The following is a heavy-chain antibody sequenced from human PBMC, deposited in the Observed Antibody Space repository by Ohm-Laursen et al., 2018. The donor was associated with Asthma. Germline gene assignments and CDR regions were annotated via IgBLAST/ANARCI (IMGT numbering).Heavy chain of an antibody. V-gene: IGHV3-30*04. Sequence: SLRLSCTASGFTFSSYAMHWVRQAPGKGLGWVAVISYDGRNKYYADSVKGRFTISRDNSKNTLYLQMNSLRAEDTAVYYCARLPSAVVLSYYGMDVWGQGTTVTVSS. J-gene: IGHJ6*02. CDR2: ISYDGRNK. CDR3: ARLPSAVVLSYYGMDV. CDR1: GFTFSSYA. D-gene: IGHD4-23*01.